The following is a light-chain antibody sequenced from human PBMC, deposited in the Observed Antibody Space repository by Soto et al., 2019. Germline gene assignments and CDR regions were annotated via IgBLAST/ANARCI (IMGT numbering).Light chain of an antibody. V-gene: IGLV1-40*01. J-gene: IGLJ2*01. CDR1: SSNIGAGYD. CDR2: GNS. Sequence: QSVLTQPPSVSGAPGQRVTISCTGGSSNIGAGYDVHWYQQLPGTAPKLLIYGNSNRPSGVPDRFSGSKSGTSASLGITGLQAEDEADYYCQSYDSSLSAVVFGGGTKLTVL. CDR3: QSYDSSLSAVV.